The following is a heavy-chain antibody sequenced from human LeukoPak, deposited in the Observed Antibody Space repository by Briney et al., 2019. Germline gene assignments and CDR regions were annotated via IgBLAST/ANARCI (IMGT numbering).Heavy chain of an antibody. Sequence: PGGSLRLSCAASGFIFSSSAMSWVRQAPGKGLEWVSAISGSGGSTYYADSVKGRFTISRDNSKNTLYLQMNSLRAEDTAVYCCAKGPSSSSPDGYYFDYWGQGTLVTVSS. V-gene: IGHV3-23*01. J-gene: IGHJ4*02. CDR1: GFIFSSSA. D-gene: IGHD6-6*01. CDR3: AKGPSSSSPDGYYFDY. CDR2: ISGSGGST.